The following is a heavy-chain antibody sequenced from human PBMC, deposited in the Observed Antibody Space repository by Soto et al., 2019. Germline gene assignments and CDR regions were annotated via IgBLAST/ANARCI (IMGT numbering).Heavy chain of an antibody. CDR3: ARPYYDILTGYYFLSAFDY. CDR2: IYYSGST. D-gene: IGHD3-9*01. J-gene: IGHJ4*02. V-gene: IGHV4-39*01. CDR1: GGSISSSSYY. Sequence: PSETLSLTCTVSGGSISSSSYYWGWIRQPPGKGLEWIGSIYYSGSTYYNPSLKSRVTISVDTSKNQFSLKLSSVTAADTAVYYCARPYYDILTGYYFLSAFDYWGQGTLVTVSS.